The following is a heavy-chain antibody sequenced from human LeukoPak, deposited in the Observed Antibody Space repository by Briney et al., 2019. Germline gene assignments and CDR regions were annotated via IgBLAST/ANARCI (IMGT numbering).Heavy chain of an antibody. Sequence: SETLSLTCTVSGDFISSGSYYWSWIRQPAGKGLEWIGHIFTTGPGSYNPSLRSRVTISRDTSKNEFSLSLNSMTAADTAVYYCAGSWNAERSFDPWGQGTLVTVSS. CDR2: IFTTGPG. CDR1: GDFISSGSYY. D-gene: IGHD1-1*01. J-gene: IGHJ5*02. CDR3: AGSWNAERSFDP. V-gene: IGHV4-61*09.